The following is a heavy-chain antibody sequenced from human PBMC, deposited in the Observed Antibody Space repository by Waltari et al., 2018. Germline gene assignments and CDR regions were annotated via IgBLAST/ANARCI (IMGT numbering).Heavy chain of an antibody. D-gene: IGHD1-1*01. CDR2: INHSGST. CDR3: AGGGRRGTYYYYYYMDV. J-gene: IGHJ6*03. V-gene: IGHV4-34*01. Sequence: QVQLQQWGAGLLKPSETLSLTCAVYGGSFSGYYWSWIRQPPGKGLEWIGEINHSGSTNYNPAPKRRGTKSVDTSNNQFFLKLSCATAADTAVDYCAGGGRRGTYYYYYYMDVWGKGTTVTVSS. CDR1: GGSFSGYY.